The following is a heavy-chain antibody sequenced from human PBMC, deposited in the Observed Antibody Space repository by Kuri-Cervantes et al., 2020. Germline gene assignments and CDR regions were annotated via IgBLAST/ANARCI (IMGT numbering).Heavy chain of an antibody. CDR1: GFTFSDYY. CDR3: ARDPGYSGYVGAFDI. CDR2: ISSSGSTI. J-gene: IGHJ3*02. Sequence: GESLKISCAASGFTFSDYYMSWIRQAPGKGLEWVSYISSSGSTIYYADSVKGRFTISRDNAKNSLYLQMNSLRAEDTAVYYCARDPGYSGYVGAFDIWGQGTMVTVSS. V-gene: IGHV3-11*04. D-gene: IGHD5-12*01.